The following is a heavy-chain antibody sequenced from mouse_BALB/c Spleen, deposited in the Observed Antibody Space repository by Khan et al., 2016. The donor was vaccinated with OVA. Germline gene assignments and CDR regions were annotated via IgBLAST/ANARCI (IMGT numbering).Heavy chain of an antibody. Sequence: EVELVESGGGLVKPEGSLKLSCAASGFTFSNYAMSWVRQTPEKRLEWVASISSGGNTYYPDSVKGRFTISRDNARNILYLQMSSLRSEDTALYYCARDYWFTYWGQGPLVPVSA. CDR1: GFTFSNYA. CDR2: ISSGGNT. CDR3: ARDYWFTY. V-gene: IGHV5-6-5*01. J-gene: IGHJ3*01.